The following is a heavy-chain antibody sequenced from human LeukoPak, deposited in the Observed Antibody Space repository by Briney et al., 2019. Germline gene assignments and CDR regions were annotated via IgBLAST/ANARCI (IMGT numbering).Heavy chain of an antibody. CDR2: VDHSGGT. CDR1: GYSLSSGYY. CDR3: ARGGPYSNHNKYYYYYMDV. Sequence: SETLSLTCTVSGYSLSSGYYWGWIRQPPGKGLEWIGSVDHSGGTYYNPSLKSRVTISVDTSKNQFSLKLSSVTAADTAVYYCARGGPYSNHNKYYYYYMDVWGKGTTVTVSS. V-gene: IGHV4-38-2*02. D-gene: IGHD4-11*01. J-gene: IGHJ6*03.